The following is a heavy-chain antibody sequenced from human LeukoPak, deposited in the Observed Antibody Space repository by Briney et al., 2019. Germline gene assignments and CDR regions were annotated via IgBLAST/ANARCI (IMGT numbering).Heavy chain of an antibody. CDR1: GFTFSSYG. J-gene: IGHJ4*02. D-gene: IGHD4-17*01. CDR3: ATDHGFHYGAYFDY. Sequence: PGGSLRLSCAASGFTFSSYGMHWVRQAPGKGLEWVAVISYDGSNKYYADSVKGRFTISRDNSKNTLYLQMNSLRAEDTAVYYCATDHGFHYGAYFDYWGQGTLVSVSS. CDR2: ISYDGSNK. V-gene: IGHV3-30*03.